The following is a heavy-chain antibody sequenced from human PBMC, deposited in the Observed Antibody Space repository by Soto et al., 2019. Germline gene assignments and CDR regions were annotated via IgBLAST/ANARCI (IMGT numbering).Heavy chain of an antibody. J-gene: IGHJ4*02. CDR3: TRSDYDSSGYTDY. CDR1: GFAFSAYY. Sequence: QVHLMESGGGLVKPGGSLRLSCAASGFAFSAYYMSWIRQAPGKGLEWLSYISESGTTIYYADPVKGRFTISRDNAKNSLYLQMNSLRAEDTAVYYCTRSDYDSSGYTDYWGQGTLVTVSS. V-gene: IGHV3-11*01. D-gene: IGHD3-22*01. CDR2: ISESGTTI.